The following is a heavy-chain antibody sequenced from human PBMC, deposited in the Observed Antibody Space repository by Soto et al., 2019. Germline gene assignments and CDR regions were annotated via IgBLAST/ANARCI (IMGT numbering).Heavy chain of an antibody. V-gene: IGHV3-30*03. CDR3: SGGTYYGDY. CDR1: GFTFSKSG. J-gene: IGHJ4*02. D-gene: IGHD1-26*01. CDR2: ISYERSNK. Sequence: VGSLRLSCAASGFTFSKSGMHWVRQAPGKGLEWVAFISYERSNKYYTDSVKGRFTISRDNSKNTLYLQMNSLRAEDTAVYYCSGGTYYGDYWGQGTLVTVSS.